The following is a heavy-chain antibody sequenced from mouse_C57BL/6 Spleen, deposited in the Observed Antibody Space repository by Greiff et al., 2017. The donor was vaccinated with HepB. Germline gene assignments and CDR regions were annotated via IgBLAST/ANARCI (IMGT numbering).Heavy chain of an antibody. Sequence: EVMLVESGGGLVKPGGSLKLSCAASGFTFSDYGMHWVRQAPEKGLEWVAYISSGSSTIYYADTVKGRFTISRDNAKNTLFLQMTSLRSEDTAMYYCARRYKVGYYFDYWGQGTTLTVSS. J-gene: IGHJ2*01. CDR2: ISSGSSTI. V-gene: IGHV5-17*01. D-gene: IGHD1-3*01. CDR3: ARRYKVGYYFDY. CDR1: GFTFSDYG.